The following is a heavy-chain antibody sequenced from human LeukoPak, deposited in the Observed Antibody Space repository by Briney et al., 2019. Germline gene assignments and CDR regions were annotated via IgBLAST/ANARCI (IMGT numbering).Heavy chain of an antibody. Sequence: PSETLSLTCTVSGGSISSSSYYWGWIRQPPGKGLEWIGSVYCTGASYYNPSLKSRVTISIDTSKNHFSLNLTSVTAADTAVYYCARGAPPQNWGQGALVTVSS. CDR2: VYCTGAS. V-gene: IGHV4-39*07. J-gene: IGHJ4*02. CDR3: ARGAPPQN. CDR1: GGSISSSSYY.